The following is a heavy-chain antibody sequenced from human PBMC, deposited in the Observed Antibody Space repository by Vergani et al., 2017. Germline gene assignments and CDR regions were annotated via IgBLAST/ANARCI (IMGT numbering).Heavy chain of an antibody. Sequence: EVQVVESGGGLVQPGGSLRLSCAASGITFSNYNINWVRQAPGRGLEWVSYISRTSGSIYYADFVTGRFTISRDNAKNSLYLQMNSLRAEDTAVYYCAREGGGYNSNYYYYMDVWGKGTAVTVSS. CDR1: GITFSNYN. V-gene: IGHV3-48*01. CDR2: ISRTSGSI. J-gene: IGHJ6*03. D-gene: IGHD5-24*01. CDR3: AREGGGYNSNYYYYMDV.